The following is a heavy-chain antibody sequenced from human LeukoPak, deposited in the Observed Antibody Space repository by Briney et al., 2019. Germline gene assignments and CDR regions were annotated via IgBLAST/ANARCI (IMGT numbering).Heavy chain of an antibody. V-gene: IGHV3-30*12. CDR3: ARGVMYYYGSGSFPNFDY. D-gene: IGHD3-10*01. J-gene: IGHJ4*02. Sequence: AGGSLRLSCAASGFTFSSYGMHWVHQAPGKGLEWVAVISYDGSNKYYADSVKGRFTISRDNSKNTLYLQMNSLRAEDTAVYYCARGVMYYYGSGSFPNFDYWGQGTLVTVSS. CDR2: ISYDGSNK. CDR1: GFTFSSYG.